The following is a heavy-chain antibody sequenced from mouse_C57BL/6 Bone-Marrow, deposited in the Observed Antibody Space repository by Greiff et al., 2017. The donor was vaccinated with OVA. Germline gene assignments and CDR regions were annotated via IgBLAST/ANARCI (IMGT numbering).Heavy chain of an antibody. CDR3: TTLYYFDY. CDR1: GFNIKDDY. CDR2: IDPENGDT. Sequence: EVQLQQSGAELVRPGASVKLSCTASGFNIKDDYMHWVKQRPEQGLEWIGWIDPENGDTEYASKFQGKATITADTSSTTAYLQLSSLTSEDAAVYYCTTLYYFDYWGQGTTLTVSS. V-gene: IGHV14-4*01. J-gene: IGHJ2*01.